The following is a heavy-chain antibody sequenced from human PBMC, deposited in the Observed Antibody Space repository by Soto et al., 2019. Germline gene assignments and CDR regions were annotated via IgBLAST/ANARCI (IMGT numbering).Heavy chain of an antibody. CDR1: GFTFSSYG. CDR2: ISYDGSNK. CDR3: ASLDPDSSGYYLVY. Sequence: GGSLRLSCAASGFTFSSYGMHWVRQAPGKGLEWVAVISYDGSNKYYADSVKGRFTISRDNSKNTLYPQMNSLRAEDTAVYYCASLDPDSSGYYLVYWGQGT. J-gene: IGHJ4*02. V-gene: IGHV3-30*03. D-gene: IGHD3-22*01.